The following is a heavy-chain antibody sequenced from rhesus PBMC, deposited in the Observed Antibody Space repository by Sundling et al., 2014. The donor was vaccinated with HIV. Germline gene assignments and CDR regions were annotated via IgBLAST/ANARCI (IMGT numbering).Heavy chain of an antibody. CDR1: GASISSNY. V-gene: IGHV4S2*01. Sequence: QVQLQESGPGLVKPSETLPLTCAVSGASISSNYWSWIRQAPGKGLEWIGRIYGSGGSTDYNPSLKSRVTVSKDTSKNQFSLNLSSVTAADTALYYCARSNPLYLDFDVWGPGVLVTVSS. D-gene: IGHD3-3*01. CDR2: IYGSGGST. J-gene: IGHJ5-1*01. CDR3: ARSNPLYLDFDV.